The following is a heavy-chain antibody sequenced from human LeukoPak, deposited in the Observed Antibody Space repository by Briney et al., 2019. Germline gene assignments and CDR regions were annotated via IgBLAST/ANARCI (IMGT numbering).Heavy chain of an antibody. CDR3: ARQKSVWGSYRPDAFDI. D-gene: IGHD3-16*02. CDR2: HYYCENN. Sequence: NTSETLSLTCSVSGVSISSYYWRWIPPPPGKGLEGMGNHYYCENNNYNHSLKSRVTISVDTSKNDFSLNLRSVTAAHAAVYYCARQKSVWGSYRPDAFDIWGQGKLVTVSS. J-gene: IGHJ3*02. V-gene: IGHV4-59*08. CDR1: GVSISSYY.